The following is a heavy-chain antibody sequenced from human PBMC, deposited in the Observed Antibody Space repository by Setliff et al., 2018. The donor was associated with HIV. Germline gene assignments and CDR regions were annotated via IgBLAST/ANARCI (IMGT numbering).Heavy chain of an antibody. V-gene: IGHV4-59*01. CDR3: ARSRTSSGYYGVTGYGMDV. CDR2: IYYSGST. J-gene: IGHJ6*04. D-gene: IGHD3-22*01. Sequence: SETLSLTCTVCGGSISSDYWSWIRQPPGKGLEWIGYIYYSGSTNYNPSLKSRVAISVATSKNQFSLRLNSVTTADTAVYYCARSRTSSGYYGVTGYGMDVWGKGTTLTVSS. CDR1: GGSISSDY.